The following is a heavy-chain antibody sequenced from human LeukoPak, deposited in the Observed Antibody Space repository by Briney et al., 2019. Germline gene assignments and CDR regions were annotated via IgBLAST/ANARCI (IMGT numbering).Heavy chain of an antibody. V-gene: IGHV4-30-2*01. CDR3: AREPAPPPEYYYDSSGYTWFDP. CDR2: IYHSGST. J-gene: IGHJ5*02. CDR1: GFTFSDYY. D-gene: IGHD3-22*01. Sequence: LRLSCAASGFTFSDYYMSWIRQPPGKGLEWIGYIYHSGSTYYNPSLKSRVTISVDRSKNQFSLKLSSVTAADTAVYYCAREPAPPPEYYYDSSGYTWFDPWGQGTLVTVSS.